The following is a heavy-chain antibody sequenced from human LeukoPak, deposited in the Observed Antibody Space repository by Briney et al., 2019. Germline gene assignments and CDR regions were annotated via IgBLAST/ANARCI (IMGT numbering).Heavy chain of an antibody. CDR1: GFTFSSHG. V-gene: IGHV3-30*18. CDR2: ISYDGSNK. CDR3: AKDGPIDY. J-gene: IGHJ4*02. Sequence: GGSLRLSYAASGFTFSSHGMYWVRQAPGKGLEWVAVISYDGSNKDYGDSVKGRFTISRDNSKNTLYLQMNSLRTEDTAIYYCAKDGPIDYWAREPWSSSPQ.